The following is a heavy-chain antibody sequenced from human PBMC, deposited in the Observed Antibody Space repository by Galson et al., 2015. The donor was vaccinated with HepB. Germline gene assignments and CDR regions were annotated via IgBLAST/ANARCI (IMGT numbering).Heavy chain of an antibody. CDR2: VDWDDDK. CDR3: ARIGSISYYYGSGSSVSGMDV. Sequence: PALVKPTQTLTLTCSFSGFSLSTTGMTVSWIRQPPGKALEWLALVDWDDDKYYSTSLKTRLTISKDTSKNQVVLIMTNMDPADTATDYCARIGSISYYYGSGSSVSGMDVWGQGTTVTVSS. D-gene: IGHD3-10*01. V-gene: IGHV2-70*13. CDR1: GFSLSTTGMT. J-gene: IGHJ6*02.